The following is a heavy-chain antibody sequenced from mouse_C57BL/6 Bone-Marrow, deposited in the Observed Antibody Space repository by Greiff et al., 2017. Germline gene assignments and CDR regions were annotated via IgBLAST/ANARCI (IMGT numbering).Heavy chain of an antibody. CDR2: IDPSDSYT. Sequence: VQLQQPGAELVRPGTSVKLSCKASGYTFTSYWMHWVKQRPGQGLEWIGVIDPSDSYTNYNQKFKGKATLTVDTSSSTAYMQLSSLTSEDSAVYYCARRWVVPFDYWGQGTTLTVSS. J-gene: IGHJ2*01. V-gene: IGHV1-59*01. CDR3: ARRWVVPFDY. D-gene: IGHD1-1*01. CDR1: GYTFTSYW.